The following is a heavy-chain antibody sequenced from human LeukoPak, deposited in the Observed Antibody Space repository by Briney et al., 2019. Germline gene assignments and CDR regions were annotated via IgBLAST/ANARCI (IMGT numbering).Heavy chain of an antibody. V-gene: IGHV3-30*18. CDR2: ISYDGSNK. D-gene: IGHD2-15*01. Sequence: GGSLRLSCAASGFTFSSYGMHWVRQAPGKGLEWVAVISYDGSNKYYADPVKGRFTISRDNSKNTLYLQMNSLRAEDTAVYYCAKLLLAYCSGGSCPPDAFDIWGQGTMVTVSS. CDR3: AKLLLAYCSGGSCPPDAFDI. CDR1: GFTFSSYG. J-gene: IGHJ3*02.